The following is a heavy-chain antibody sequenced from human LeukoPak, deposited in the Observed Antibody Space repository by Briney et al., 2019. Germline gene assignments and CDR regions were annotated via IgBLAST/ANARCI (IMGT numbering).Heavy chain of an antibody. J-gene: IGHJ4*02. CDR1: GGSISSSSYY. CDR2: IYYSGST. D-gene: IGHD3-22*01. V-gene: IGHV4-39*01. Sequence: SETLSLTCTVSGGSISSSSYYWGWICQPPGKGLEWIGSIYYSGSTYYNPSLKSRVTISVDTSKNQFSLKLSSVTAADTAVYYCARQYYYDSTTFDYWGQGTLVTVSS. CDR3: ARQYYYDSTTFDY.